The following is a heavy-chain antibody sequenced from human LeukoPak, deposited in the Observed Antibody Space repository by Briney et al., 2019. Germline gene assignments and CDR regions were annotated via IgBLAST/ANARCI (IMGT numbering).Heavy chain of an antibody. Sequence: PSETLSLTCAVYGGSFSGYYWSWIRLPPGKGLEWIGEINHSGSTNYNPSLKSRFTISVDTSKNQFSLKLSSVTAADTAVYYCARGRWYYYGSGSYYGMDVWGQGTTVTVSS. D-gene: IGHD3-10*01. J-gene: IGHJ6*02. V-gene: IGHV4-34*01. CDR3: ARGRWYYYGSGSYYGMDV. CDR1: GGSFSGYY. CDR2: INHSGST.